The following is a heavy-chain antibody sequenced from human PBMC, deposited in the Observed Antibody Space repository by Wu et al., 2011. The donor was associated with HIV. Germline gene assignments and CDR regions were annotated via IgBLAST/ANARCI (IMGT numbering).Heavy chain of an antibody. CDR2: ISTYSGNT. CDR1: GYTFTSYD. D-gene: IGHD1-26*01. CDR3: ARDDSGSSSFYGMDV. Sequence: QVQLVQSGAEVKKPGASVKVSCKASGYTFTSYDISWVRQAPGQGLEWMGWISTYSGNTKYAERLQGRVTMTTDTPVNTAYMELRGLRSDDTAVYYCARDDSGSSSFYGMDVWGQGTTVTVSS. J-gene: IGHJ6*02. V-gene: IGHV1-18*01.